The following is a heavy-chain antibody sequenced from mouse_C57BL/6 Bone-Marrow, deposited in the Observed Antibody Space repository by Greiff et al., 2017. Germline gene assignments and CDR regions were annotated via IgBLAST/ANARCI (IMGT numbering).Heavy chain of an antibody. CDR3: ARGYGSRGAHAMDY. J-gene: IGHJ4*01. CDR2: INPTNGCT. Sequence: VQLQQSGPELVKPGASVKIPCKASGYTFPDYNMDWVKQSPGKSLEWIGDINPTNGCTIYNQKFKGKATLTVDKSSSTAYMELRSLTSADTAVYYCARGYGSRGAHAMDYWGQGTSVTVSS. D-gene: IGHD1-1*01. CDR1: GYTFPDYN. V-gene: IGHV1-18*01.